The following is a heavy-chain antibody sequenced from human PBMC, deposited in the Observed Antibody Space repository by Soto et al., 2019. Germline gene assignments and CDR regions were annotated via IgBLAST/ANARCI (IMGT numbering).Heavy chain of an antibody. J-gene: IGHJ6*02. CDR1: GGSISSGGYY. V-gene: IGHV4-31*03. D-gene: IGHD5-18*01. CDR3: ASRGYSYGFSLGMDV. Sequence: QVQLQESGPGLVKPSQTLSLTCTVSGGSISSGGYYWSWIRQHPGKGLEWIGYIYYSGSTYYNPSLQSRVTISVDTSKKQFSLKLSSVTAADTAVYYCASRGYSYGFSLGMDVWGQGTTVTVSS. CDR2: IYYSGST.